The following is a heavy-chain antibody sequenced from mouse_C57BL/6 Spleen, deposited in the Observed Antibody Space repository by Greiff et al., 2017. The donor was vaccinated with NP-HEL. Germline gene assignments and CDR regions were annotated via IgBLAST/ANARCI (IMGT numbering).Heavy chain of an antibody. J-gene: IGHJ3*01. Sequence: VQLQQSGAELVKPGASVKLSCKASGYTFTSYWMHWVKQRPGQGLEWIGMIHPNSGSTNYNEKFKSKATLTVDKSSSTAYMQLSSLTSEDSAVYYCARKGEGSNSFAYWGQGTLVTVSA. CDR2: IHPNSGST. V-gene: IGHV1-64*01. D-gene: IGHD2-5*01. CDR3: ARKGEGSNSFAY. CDR1: GYTFTSYW.